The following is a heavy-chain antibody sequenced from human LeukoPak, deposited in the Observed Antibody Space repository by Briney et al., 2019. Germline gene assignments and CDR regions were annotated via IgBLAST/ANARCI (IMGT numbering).Heavy chain of an antibody. CDR2: IYYSGSP. D-gene: IGHD6-13*01. CDR1: GGSISSGGYY. CDR3: VRADSAAAGLFDC. V-gene: IGHV4-31*03. J-gene: IGHJ4*02. Sequence: SETLSLTRTVSGGSISSGGYYWTWIRQYPGKGLEWIGYIYYSGSPYYNPSLKSRVTISVDKSKNQFSLNLSSVTAADTAVYYRVRADSAAAGLFDCWGQGTLVTVSS.